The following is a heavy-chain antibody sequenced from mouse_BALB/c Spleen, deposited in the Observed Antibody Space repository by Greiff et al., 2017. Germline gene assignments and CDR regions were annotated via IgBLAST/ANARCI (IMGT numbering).Heavy chain of an antibody. CDR2: IYPGDGDT. Sequence: QVQLQQSGAELVRPGSSVKISCKASGYAFSSYWMNWVKQRPGQGLEWIGQIYPGDGDTNYNGKFKGKATLTADKSSSTAYMQLSSLTSEDSAVYFCARGTTATYYYAMDYWGQGTSVTVSS. CDR1: GYAFSSYW. J-gene: IGHJ4*01. V-gene: IGHV1-80*01. CDR3: ARGTTATYYYAMDY. D-gene: IGHD1-2*01.